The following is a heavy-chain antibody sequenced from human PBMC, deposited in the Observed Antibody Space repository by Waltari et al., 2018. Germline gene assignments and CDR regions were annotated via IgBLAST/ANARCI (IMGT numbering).Heavy chain of an antibody. CDR3: ARGGYSYGRYYYYGMDV. J-gene: IGHJ6*02. V-gene: IGHV4-34*01. CDR1: GGSFSGYY. CDR2: INHSGST. Sequence: QVQLQQWGAGLLKPSETLSLTCAVYGGSFSGYYWSWIRQPPGKGLGWIGEINHSGSTNYNPSLKSRVTRSVDTAKNQFALKLSSVTAADTAVYYCARGGYSYGRYYYYGMDVWGQGTTVTVSS. D-gene: IGHD5-18*01.